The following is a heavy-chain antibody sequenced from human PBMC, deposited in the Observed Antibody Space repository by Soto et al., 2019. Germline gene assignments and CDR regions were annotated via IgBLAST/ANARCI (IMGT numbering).Heavy chain of an antibody. CDR3: ARVARGYCSSTSCYLDAFDI. Sequence: SVKVSCKASGGTFSSYTISWVRRAPGQGLEWMGRIIPILGIANYAQKFQGRVTITADKSTSTAYMELSSLRSEDTAVYYCARVARGYCSSTSCYLDAFDIWGQGTMVTVSS. CDR2: IIPILGIA. D-gene: IGHD2-2*01. J-gene: IGHJ3*02. CDR1: GGTFSSYT. V-gene: IGHV1-69*02.